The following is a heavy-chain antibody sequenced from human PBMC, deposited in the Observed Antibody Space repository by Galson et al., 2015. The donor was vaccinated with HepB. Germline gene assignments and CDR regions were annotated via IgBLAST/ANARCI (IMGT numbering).Heavy chain of an antibody. CDR1: GYTFTGYF. D-gene: IGHD2-15*01. CDR3: AREGRLQLVNYGMDV. Sequence: SVKVSCKASGYTFTGYFMHWVRQAPGQGLEWMGWINPNSGGTNYAQKFQSRVTMTRDTSISTAYMELSSLRSDDTAVYYCAREGRLQLVNYGMDVWGQGTTIIVSS. CDR2: INPNSGGT. V-gene: IGHV1-2*02. J-gene: IGHJ6*02.